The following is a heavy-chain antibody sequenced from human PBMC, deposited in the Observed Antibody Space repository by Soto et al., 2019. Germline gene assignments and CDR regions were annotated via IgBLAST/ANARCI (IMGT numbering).Heavy chain of an antibody. CDR3: ARDNWNYLPNFDY. Sequence: GAAVKVSCKASGYTFTSYGISWVRHAPGQGLEWMGWISAYNGNTNYAQKLQGRVAMTTDTSTSTAYMELRSLRSDDTAVYYCARDNWNYLPNFDYWGQGILVTVSS. CDR1: GYTFTSYG. V-gene: IGHV1-18*01. J-gene: IGHJ4*02. D-gene: IGHD1-7*01. CDR2: ISAYNGNT.